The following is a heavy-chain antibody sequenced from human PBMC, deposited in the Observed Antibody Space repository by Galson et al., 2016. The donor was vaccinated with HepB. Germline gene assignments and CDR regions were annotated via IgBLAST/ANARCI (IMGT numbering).Heavy chain of an antibody. V-gene: IGHV1-18*01. CDR2: IIAYNGGT. CDR3: AIHCPSNDFPSYAMDV. CDR1: GYSFTTYG. D-gene: IGHD2/OR15-2a*01. J-gene: IGHJ6*02. Sequence: QSGAEVKKHGESLQISCKASGYSFTTYGISWVRQAPGQGLEWMGWIIAYNGGTKYAQKVQGRVTLTTDTSTSTAYLDLRSLRADATAVYYCAIHCPSNDFPSYAMDVWGQGTTVTV.